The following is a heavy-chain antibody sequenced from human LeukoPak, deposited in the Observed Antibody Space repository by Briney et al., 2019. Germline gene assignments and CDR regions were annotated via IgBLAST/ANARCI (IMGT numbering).Heavy chain of an antibody. D-gene: IGHD3-10*01. J-gene: IGHJ4*02. CDR2: ISGSGGST. Sequence: GGSLRLSCAASGFTFSSYSMSWVRQAPGKGLEWVSAISGSGGSTYYADSVKGRFTISRDNSKNTLYLQMNSLRAEDTAVYYCAKDSPLLWFGELFDYWGQGTLVTVSS. CDR3: AKDSPLLWFGELFDY. V-gene: IGHV3-23*01. CDR1: GFTFSSYS.